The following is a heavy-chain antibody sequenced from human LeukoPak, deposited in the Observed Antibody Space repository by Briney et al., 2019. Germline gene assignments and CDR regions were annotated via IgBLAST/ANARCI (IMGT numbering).Heavy chain of an antibody. Sequence: SETLSLTCTVSSGSISSYYWSWIRQPPGKGLEWIGYIYYSGITEYSPSLKGRVTISVETSKNQFSLRLSSVTAADAAVYYCARHAADTVMLDIWGQGTLVTVSS. D-gene: IGHD5-18*01. CDR2: IYYSGIT. CDR1: SGSISSYY. CDR3: ARHAADTVMLDI. J-gene: IGHJ4*02. V-gene: IGHV4-59*08.